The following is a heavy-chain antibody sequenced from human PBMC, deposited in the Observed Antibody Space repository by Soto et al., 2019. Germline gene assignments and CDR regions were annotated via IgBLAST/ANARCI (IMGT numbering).Heavy chain of an antibody. D-gene: IGHD5-18*01. CDR1: GYTFTGYY. V-gene: IGHV1-2*04. J-gene: IGHJ4*02. Sequence: ASVKVSCKASGYTFTGYYMHWVRQAPGQGLEWMGWINPNSGGTNYAQKFQGWVTMTRDTSISTAYMELSRLRSDDTAVYYCARVGPSGYSYGSLYFDYWGQGTLVTSPQ. CDR2: INPNSGGT. CDR3: ARVGPSGYSYGSLYFDY.